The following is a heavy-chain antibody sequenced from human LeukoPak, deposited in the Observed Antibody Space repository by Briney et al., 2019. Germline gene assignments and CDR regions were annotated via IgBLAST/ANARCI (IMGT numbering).Heavy chain of an antibody. Sequence: GGSLRLSCAASGSTVSSNYMSWVRQAPGKGLEWVSVIYSGGSTYYADSVKGRFTISRDNSKNTLYLQMNSLRAEDTAVYYCASSSGSYYYFDYWGQGILVTVSS. J-gene: IGHJ4*02. CDR2: IYSGGST. CDR1: GSTVSSNY. CDR3: ASSSGSYYYFDY. D-gene: IGHD1-26*01. V-gene: IGHV3-53*01.